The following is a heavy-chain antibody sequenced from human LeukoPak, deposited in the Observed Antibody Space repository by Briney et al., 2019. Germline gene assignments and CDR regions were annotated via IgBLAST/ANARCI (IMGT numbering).Heavy chain of an antibody. CDR1: GYTFTGYY. Sequence: ASVKVSCKASGYTFTGYYMHWVRQAPGQGLEWMGWINPNSGGTNYAQKFQGRVTMTRDTSISTAYMELSRLTSDDTAVYFCARDTGAPYYFDHWGQGTLVTVSS. V-gene: IGHV1-2*02. D-gene: IGHD1-14*01. CDR2: INPNSGGT. J-gene: IGHJ4*02. CDR3: ARDTGAPYYFDH.